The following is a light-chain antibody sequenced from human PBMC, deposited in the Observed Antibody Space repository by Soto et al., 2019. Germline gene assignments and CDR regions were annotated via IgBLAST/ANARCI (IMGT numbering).Light chain of an antibody. J-gene: IGKJ3*01. V-gene: IGKV1-27*01. Sequence: DIPMTQSPSSLSASVGARVTITCRASQGISNYLAWYQQKPGKVPKLLIYAASTLQSGVPSRFSGSGSGTDFTLTICSLQPEDVATYYCQKYNSAPFTVGAGTKVDIQ. CDR3: QKYNSAPFT. CDR1: QGISNY. CDR2: AAS.